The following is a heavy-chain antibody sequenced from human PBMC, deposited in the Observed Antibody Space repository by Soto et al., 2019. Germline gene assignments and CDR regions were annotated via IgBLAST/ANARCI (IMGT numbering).Heavy chain of an antibody. D-gene: IGHD3-22*01. V-gene: IGHV4-59*01. Sequence: SETLSLTCTVSGGSISGYYWSWIRQPPGKGLEWIGCIYYSGSTNYNPSLMSRVTISVDTSKKHFSLKLSSVTAADTAVYYCARASDSSRSWFDPWGQGTPVTVSS. CDR1: GGSISGYY. J-gene: IGHJ5*02. CDR3: ARASDSSRSWFDP. CDR2: IYYSGST.